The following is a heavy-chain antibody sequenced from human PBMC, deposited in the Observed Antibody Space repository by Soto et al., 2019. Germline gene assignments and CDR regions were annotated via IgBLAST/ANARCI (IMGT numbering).Heavy chain of an antibody. D-gene: IGHD2-8*02. CDR1: GFTFSDHL. CDR3: ARDILSVGPRANDAFDV. CDR2: INPDNGNP. J-gene: IGHJ3*01. Sequence: QVQLVQSGAEVRKPGASVNISCRASGFTFSDHLINWVRQVPGQSLVWMGWINPDNGNPKYSQTCQGRVTTPRHPSASIVYREVSDLTSEDTAVFYCARDILSVGPRANDAFDVWGQGTMVTGSS. V-gene: IGHV1-3*01.